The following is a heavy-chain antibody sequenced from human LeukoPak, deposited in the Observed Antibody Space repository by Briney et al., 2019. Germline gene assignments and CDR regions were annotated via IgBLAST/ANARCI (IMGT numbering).Heavy chain of an antibody. CDR1: GGSFSGYY. D-gene: IGHD6-13*01. V-gene: IGHV4-34*01. Sequence: PSETLSPTCAVYGGSFSGYYWSWIRQPPGKGLEWIGEINHSGSTNYNPSLKSRVTISVDTSKNQFSLKLSSVTAADTAVYYCARTPYSSSWPTDYWGQGTLVTVSS. CDR2: INHSGST. CDR3: ARTPYSSSWPTDY. J-gene: IGHJ4*02.